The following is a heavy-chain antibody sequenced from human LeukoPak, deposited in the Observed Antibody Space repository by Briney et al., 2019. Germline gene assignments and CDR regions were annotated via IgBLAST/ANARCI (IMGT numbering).Heavy chain of an antibody. J-gene: IGHJ4*02. CDR1: GFTFTNAW. CDR3: ARSQHYYDRSGYYYFDY. D-gene: IGHD3-22*01. V-gene: IGHV3-7*01. Sequence: PGGSLRLSCAASGFTFTNAWMSWVRQAPGKGLEWVANIKQDGSEKYYVDSVKGRFTISGDNAKNSLYLQMNSLRAEDTAVYYCARSQHYYDRSGYYYFDYWGQGTLVTVSS. CDR2: IKQDGSEK.